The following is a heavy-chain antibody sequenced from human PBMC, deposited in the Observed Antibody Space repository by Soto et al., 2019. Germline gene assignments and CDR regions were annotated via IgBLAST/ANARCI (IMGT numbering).Heavy chain of an antibody. J-gene: IGHJ3*02. CDR1: GFTFSSYA. V-gene: IGHV3-23*01. D-gene: IGHD6-19*01. Sequence: PGGSLRLSCAASGFTFSSYAMSWVRQAPGKGLEWVSAISGSGGSTYYADSVKGRFTISRDNSKNTLYLQMNSLRAEDTAVYYCAKDLFLIAVAVYDAFDIWGQGTMVTVSS. CDR2: ISGSGGST. CDR3: AKDLFLIAVAVYDAFDI.